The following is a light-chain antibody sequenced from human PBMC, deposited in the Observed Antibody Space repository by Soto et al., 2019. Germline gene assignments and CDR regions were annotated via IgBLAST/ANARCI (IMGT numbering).Light chain of an antibody. CDR2: AAS. CDR3: QQRYSTTT. J-gene: IGKJ3*01. V-gene: IGKV1-39*01. CDR1: QTISSF. Sequence: DIQMTQAPSSLSASVGDRVTITCRARQTISSFLNWYQVKPGKAPKLLIYAASSLQSGVPSRFSGSGSGTDFTLTISSLQPEDFATYSCQQRYSTTTFGPGTKVNI.